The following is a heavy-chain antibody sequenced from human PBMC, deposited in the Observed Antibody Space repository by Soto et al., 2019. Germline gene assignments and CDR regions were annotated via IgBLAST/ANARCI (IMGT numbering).Heavy chain of an antibody. CDR3: AKDVRGGDYGDFNWFDP. Sequence: EVQLVESGGGLVQPGRSLRLSCAASGFTFDDYAMHWVRQAPGKGLEWVSGISWNSGTIIYADSVKGRFTISRDNAKNSLYLQMNSLRTEDTAFYYCAKDVRGGDYGDFNWFDPWGLGTLVTVSS. V-gene: IGHV3-9*01. CDR1: GFTFDDYA. J-gene: IGHJ5*02. D-gene: IGHD4-17*01. CDR2: ISWNSGTI.